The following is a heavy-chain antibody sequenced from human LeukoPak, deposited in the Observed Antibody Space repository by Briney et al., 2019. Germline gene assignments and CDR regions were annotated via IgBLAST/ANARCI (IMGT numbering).Heavy chain of an antibody. V-gene: IGHV4-59*01. CDR2: VYYSGST. D-gene: IGHD7-27*01. Sequence: SETLSLTCTVSGDFITAYYWSWIRQAPGKGLEWIGYVYYSGSTEYNPSLRSRVTISLEMSKQQFSLNLTSVTAADTAVYYCASNTGTVFDYWGQGALVTVSS. CDR3: ASNTGTVFDY. CDR1: GDFITAYY. J-gene: IGHJ4*02.